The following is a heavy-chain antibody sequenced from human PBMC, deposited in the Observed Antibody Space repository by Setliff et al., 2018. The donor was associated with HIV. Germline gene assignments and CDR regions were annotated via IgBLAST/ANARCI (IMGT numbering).Heavy chain of an antibody. CDR2: ISTSGIT. V-gene: IGHV4-61*02. CDR3: ARDRLYCSGGSCHSVGPNDVFDI. Sequence: PSETLSLTCTVSGDSINSGFYYWSWIRQPAGRGLEWIGRISTSGITNYNPSLKSRDTISVDTSKNQFSLKLSSVTAADTAVYYCARDRLYCSGGSCHSVGPNDVFDIWGQGTMITVSS. J-gene: IGHJ3*02. D-gene: IGHD2-15*01. CDR1: GDSINSGFYY.